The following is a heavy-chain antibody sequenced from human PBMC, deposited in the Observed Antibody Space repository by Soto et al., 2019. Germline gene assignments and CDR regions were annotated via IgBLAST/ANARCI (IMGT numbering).Heavy chain of an antibody. CDR2: IYPGDSDT. Sequence: PGESLKISCKGSGYSFTSYWIGWVRQMPGKGLEWMGIIYPGDSDTRYSPSFQGQVTISADKSISTAYLQWSSLKASDTAMYYCASSGSGSFSPQMADYWGQGTLVTVSS. D-gene: IGHD3-10*01. CDR1: GYSFTSYW. J-gene: IGHJ4*02. V-gene: IGHV5-51*01. CDR3: ASSGSGSFSPQMADY.